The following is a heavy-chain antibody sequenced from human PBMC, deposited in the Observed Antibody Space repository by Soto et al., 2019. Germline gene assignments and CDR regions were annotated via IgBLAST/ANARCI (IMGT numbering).Heavy chain of an antibody. Sequence: SGPTLVNPTQTLTLTCTFSGFSLSTSGMCVSWIRQPPGKALEWLARIDWDDDKYYSTSLKTRLTISKDTSKNQVVLTMTNMDPVDTATYYCARSTYYYDSSGRTQGGFDPWGQGTLVTVSS. CDR1: GFSLSTSGMC. J-gene: IGHJ5*02. V-gene: IGHV2-70*11. CDR2: IDWDDDK. CDR3: ARSTYYYDSSGRTQGGFDP. D-gene: IGHD3-22*01.